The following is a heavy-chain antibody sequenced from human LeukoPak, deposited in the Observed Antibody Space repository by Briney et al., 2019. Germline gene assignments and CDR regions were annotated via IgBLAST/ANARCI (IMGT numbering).Heavy chain of an antibody. CDR1: GYTFTSYY. CDR2: INPSGGST. V-gene: IGHV1-46*01. D-gene: IGHD3-3*01. CDR3: ARQRVVGHWFDP. Sequence: ASVKVSCKASGYTFTSYYMHWVRQAPGQGLEWMGIINPSGGSTSYAQKFQGRVTMTRDTSTSTAYMELSSLRSEDTAVYYCARQRVVGHWFDPWGQGTLVTVSS. J-gene: IGHJ5*02.